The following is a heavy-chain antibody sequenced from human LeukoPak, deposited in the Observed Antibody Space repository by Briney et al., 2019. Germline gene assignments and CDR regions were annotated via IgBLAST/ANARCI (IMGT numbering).Heavy chain of an antibody. CDR1: GYSIISGYS. CDR2: FHYSGST. CDR3: ARAYCSSTSCYTEGWFDP. J-gene: IGHJ5*02. D-gene: IGHD2-2*02. Sequence: SETLSLTCTVSGYSIISGYSWEWIRQPPGKGLEWIGSFHYSGSTYYNPSLMSRVTISGDTSKNQFSMRLSSVTAADTAVYYCARAYCSSTSCYTEGWFDPWGQGTLVTVSS. V-gene: IGHV4-38-2*02.